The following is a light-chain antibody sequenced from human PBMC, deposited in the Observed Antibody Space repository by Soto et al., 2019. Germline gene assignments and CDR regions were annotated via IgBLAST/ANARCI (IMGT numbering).Light chain of an antibody. Sequence: DIQMTQSPSSLSASVGDRVTITCRASQSISSYLNWYQQRPGKAPNLLIFGTSTLQSGVTSRFIGSGSGTDCTLTISTLQPEDFATYFCQQSYTSPCTFGQGTKLESK. CDR2: GTS. CDR3: QQSYTSPCT. J-gene: IGKJ2*02. CDR1: QSISSY. V-gene: IGKV1-39*01.